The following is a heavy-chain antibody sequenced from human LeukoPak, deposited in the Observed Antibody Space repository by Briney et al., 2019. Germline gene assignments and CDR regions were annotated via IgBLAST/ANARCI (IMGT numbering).Heavy chain of an antibody. CDR2: IYYSGST. Sequence: PSETLSLTCTVSGGSISSSSYYWGWIRQPPGKGLEWIGSIYYSGSTYYNPSLKSRVTISVDTSNNQFSLKLSSVTAADTAVYYCARHVSVTMVRGVIIDYWGQGTLVTVSS. CDR3: ARHVSVTMVRGVIIDY. CDR1: GGSISSSSYY. J-gene: IGHJ4*02. V-gene: IGHV4-39*01. D-gene: IGHD3-10*01.